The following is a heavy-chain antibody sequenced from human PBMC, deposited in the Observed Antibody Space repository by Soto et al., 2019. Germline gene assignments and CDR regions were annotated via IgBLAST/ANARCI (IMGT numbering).Heavy chain of an antibody. CDR2: ISYDGSNK. Sequence: GGSLRLSCAASGFTFSSYAMHWVRQAPGKGLEWVAVISYDGSNKYYADSVKGRFTISRDNSKNTLYLQMNSLRAEDTAVYYCAREVEMATGALDYWGQGTLVTVSS. D-gene: IGHD5-12*01. CDR3: AREVEMATGALDY. CDR1: GFTFSSYA. V-gene: IGHV3-30-3*01. J-gene: IGHJ4*02.